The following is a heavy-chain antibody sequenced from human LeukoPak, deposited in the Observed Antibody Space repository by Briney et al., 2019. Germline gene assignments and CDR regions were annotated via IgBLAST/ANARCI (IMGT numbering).Heavy chain of an antibody. CDR3: SEGYFEPFDH. CDR1: GASVSTSH. CDR2: LSYTGKT. D-gene: IGHD2/OR15-2a*01. V-gene: IGHV4-59*02. J-gene: IGHJ4*02. Sequence: SETLSLTCVVSGASVSTSHWNWIGHLPGKGQEWIGCLSYTGKTDYNPSLTNRVTISFDTSENQVSLKLTSVTAADTAVYYCSEGYFEPFDHWGQGTLVTVSS.